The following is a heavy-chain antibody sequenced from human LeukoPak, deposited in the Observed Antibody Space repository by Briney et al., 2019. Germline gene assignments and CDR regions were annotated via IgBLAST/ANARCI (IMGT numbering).Heavy chain of an antibody. D-gene: IGHD7-27*01. Sequence: GRSLRLSCAASGFTFSSYGMHWVRQAPGKGLEWVAVIWYDGSNKYYADSVKGRFTISRDNSKNTLFLQMNSLRAEDTAVYYCAKDGGLWVSAHWGDSWGRGTLVTVSS. CDR3: AKDGGLWVSAHWGDS. CDR1: GFTFSSYG. J-gene: IGHJ4*02. V-gene: IGHV3-33*06. CDR2: IWYDGSNK.